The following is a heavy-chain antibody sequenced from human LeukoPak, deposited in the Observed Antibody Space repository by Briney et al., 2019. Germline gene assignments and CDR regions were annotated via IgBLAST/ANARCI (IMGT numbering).Heavy chain of an antibody. V-gene: IGHV4-34*01. CDR1: GGSFSGYY. J-gene: IGHJ4*02. CDR3: ARDRYDSSGYYHRYFDY. CDR2: INHSGST. D-gene: IGHD3-22*01. Sequence: SETLSLTCAVYGGSFSGYYWSWIRQPPGKGLEGIGEINHSGSTNYNPSLKSRVTISVDTSKNQFSLKLSSVTAADTAVYYCARDRYDSSGYYHRYFDYWGQGTLVTVSS.